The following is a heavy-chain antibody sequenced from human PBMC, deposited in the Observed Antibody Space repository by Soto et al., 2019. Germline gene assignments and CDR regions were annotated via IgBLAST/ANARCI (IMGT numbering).Heavy chain of an antibody. D-gene: IGHD2-15*01. CDR3: ARVGYCSGGSCHNFDY. Sequence: PGGSLRLSCAASGFTFSSYSMNWVRQAPGKGLEWVSSISSSTYFIYYADSVKGRFTISRDNAKNSLYLQMNSLRAEDTAVYYCARVGYCSGGSCHNFDYWGQGTLVTVSS. CDR1: GFTFSSYS. J-gene: IGHJ4*02. V-gene: IGHV3-21*01. CDR2: ISSSTYFI.